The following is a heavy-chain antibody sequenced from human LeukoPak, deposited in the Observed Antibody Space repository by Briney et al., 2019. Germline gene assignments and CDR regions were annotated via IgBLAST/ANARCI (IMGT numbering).Heavy chain of an antibody. CDR3: AKDSPSAPVTSV. CDR1: GFIFSSYT. J-gene: IGHJ4*02. CDR2: ISGSGDNS. D-gene: IGHD4-17*01. V-gene: IGHV3-23*01. Sequence: GGSLRLSCTASGFIFSSYTMSWVRQAPGRGLEWVSTISGSGDNSYYADSVKGRFTISRDNSKNTLYLQMNSLRVEDTAIFYCAKDSPSAPVTSVWGQGTLVTVSS.